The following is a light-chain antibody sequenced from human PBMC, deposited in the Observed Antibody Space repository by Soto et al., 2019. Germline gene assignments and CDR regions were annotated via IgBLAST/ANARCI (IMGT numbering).Light chain of an antibody. CDR1: QSVSSNY. V-gene: IGKV3-20*01. J-gene: IGKJ1*01. CDR3: QQHGSSPWT. Sequence: EIVLPQPHGPWSLSPGEEAPLSCRSSQSVSSNYLSWFQQKPGQAPRLLIFGASSRATGVPDRFSGSGSGTDFTLTISRLEPEDFAVYYCQQHGSSPWTFGQGTKVDI. CDR2: GAS.